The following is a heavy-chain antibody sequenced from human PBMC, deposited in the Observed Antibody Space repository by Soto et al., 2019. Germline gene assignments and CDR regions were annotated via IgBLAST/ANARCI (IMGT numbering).Heavy chain of an antibody. CDR3: ARSTRSWFDR. Sequence: QVQLQESGPGLLKPSETLSLTCTVSGDSISTYYWSWIRQPPAKGLAWNGYIYNSVNTNYKTSLKSRVPISVDTSRNQFSLKLSSVTAADKAVYYCARSTRSWFDRWGQGTLVTVSS. CDR1: GDSISTYY. V-gene: IGHV4-59*08. CDR2: IYNSVNT. J-gene: IGHJ5*02.